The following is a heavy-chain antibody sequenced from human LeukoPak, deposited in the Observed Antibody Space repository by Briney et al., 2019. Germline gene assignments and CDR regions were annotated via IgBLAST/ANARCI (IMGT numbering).Heavy chain of an antibody. J-gene: IGHJ3*02. CDR3: ARGPLLRYFDWPTNAFDI. CDR1: GYTFTGYY. V-gene: IGHV1-2*02. D-gene: IGHD3-9*01. Sequence: ASVTVSCKASGYTFTGYYMHWVRQAPGQGLEWMGWINPNSGGTNYAQKFQGRVTMTRDTSISTAYMELSRLRSDDTAVYYCARGPLLRYFDWPTNAFDIWGQGTMVTVSS. CDR2: INPNSGGT.